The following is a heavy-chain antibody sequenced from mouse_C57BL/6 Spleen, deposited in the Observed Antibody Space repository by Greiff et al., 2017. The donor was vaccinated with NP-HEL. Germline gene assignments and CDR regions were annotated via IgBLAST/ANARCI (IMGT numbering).Heavy chain of an antibody. D-gene: IGHD1-1*01. CDR3: TRYGTTVAPYAMDY. V-gene: IGHV1-5*01. CDR2: IYPGNSDT. J-gene: IGHJ4*01. CDR1: GYTFTSYW. Sequence: EVQLQQSGTVLARPGASVKMSCKTPGYTFTSYWMHWVKQRPGQGLEWIGAIYPGNSDTSYNQKFKGKAKLTAVTSASTAYMELSSLTNEDSAVYYCTRYGTTVAPYAMDYWGQGTSVTVSS.